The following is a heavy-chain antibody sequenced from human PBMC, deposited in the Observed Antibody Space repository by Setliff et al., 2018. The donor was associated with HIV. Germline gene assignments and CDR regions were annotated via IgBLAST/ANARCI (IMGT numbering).Heavy chain of an antibody. Sequence: SETLSLTCAVYGGSFNDYYWTWIRQPPGKGLEWIGEIDHSGNIKYHASLKSRVTKSKDTSKNQISLKLRSVTAADTAVYYCERGLNYYGSGSYLPLGYWGQGTRGTSPQ. CDR2: IDHSGNI. V-gene: IGHV4-34*01. J-gene: IGHJ4*02. D-gene: IGHD3-10*01. CDR1: GGSFNDYY. CDR3: ERGLNYYGSGSYLPLGY.